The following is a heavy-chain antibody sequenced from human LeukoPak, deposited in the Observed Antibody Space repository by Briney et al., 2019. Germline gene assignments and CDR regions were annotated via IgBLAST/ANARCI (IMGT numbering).Heavy chain of an antibody. Sequence: GGSLRLSCAASGFTFSNAWMSWVRQAPGRGLEWVGRIKSKTDGGTTDYAAPVKGRFTISRDDSKNTLYLQMNSLKTEDTAVYYCTTDPPITIFGVVTRPFDYRGQGTLVTVSS. CDR2: IKSKTDGGTT. J-gene: IGHJ4*02. CDR1: GFTFSNAW. CDR3: TTDPPITIFGVVTRPFDY. V-gene: IGHV3-15*01. D-gene: IGHD3-3*01.